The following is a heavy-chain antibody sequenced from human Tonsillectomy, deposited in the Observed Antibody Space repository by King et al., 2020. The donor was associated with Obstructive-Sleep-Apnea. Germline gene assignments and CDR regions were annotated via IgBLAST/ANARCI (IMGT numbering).Heavy chain of an antibody. D-gene: IGHD3-16*01. J-gene: IGHJ4*02. CDR3: AGEVKTGGGIWDVDYFDY. V-gene: IGHV3-30-3*01. CDR2: ILYDGINQ. Sequence: VQLVESGGGVVQPGRSLRLSCAASGFTFSNYTMHWVRQAPGKGLEWVALILYDGINQHYADSVKGRFTISRDNSRNTLYLQMASLRADDTAVYYCAGEVKTGGGIWDVDYFDYWGQGTLVNVSS. CDR1: GFTFSNYT.